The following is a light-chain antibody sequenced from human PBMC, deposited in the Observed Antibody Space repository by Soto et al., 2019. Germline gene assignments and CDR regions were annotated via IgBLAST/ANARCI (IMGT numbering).Light chain of an antibody. J-gene: IGKJ1*01. CDR2: GAS. CDR3: QQYNNWPRT. V-gene: IGKV3-15*01. Sequence: IVLTQSPGTLSLSPGERATLSCRASQTVNSNYFAWYQQKPGRAPRLLIYGASTRATGIPARFSGSGSGTEFTLTISSLQSEDFAVYYCQQYNNWPRTFGQGTKVDI. CDR1: QTVNSNY.